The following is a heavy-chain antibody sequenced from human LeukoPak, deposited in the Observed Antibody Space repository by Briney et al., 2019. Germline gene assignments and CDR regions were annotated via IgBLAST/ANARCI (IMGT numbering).Heavy chain of an antibody. V-gene: IGHV4-61*02. CDR3: ARGYASNGCDY. J-gene: IGHJ4*02. CDR2: IYTSGST. Sequence: PSETLSLTCTVSGGSISSGSYYWSWIRQPAGKGLEWIGRIYTSGSTNYNPSLKSRVTISVDTSKNQFSLKLRSVTAADTAVYYCARGYASNGCDYWGQGTLVTVSS. CDR1: GGSISSGSYY. D-gene: IGHD6-19*01.